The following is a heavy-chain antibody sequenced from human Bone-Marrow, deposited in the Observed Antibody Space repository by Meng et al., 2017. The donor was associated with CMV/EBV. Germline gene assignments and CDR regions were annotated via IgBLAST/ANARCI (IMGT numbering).Heavy chain of an antibody. Sequence: GESLKISCAASGFNFSNYFMHWVRQAPGKGLEWVGIISYDGTNENYADSVKGRFTISRDNSKNTLYLRMSSLREEDTAVYYCARDVYDFLSGYGVSINYFDYWGQGTRVTVSS. CDR1: GFNFSNYF. CDR2: ISYDGTNE. D-gene: IGHD3-3*01. J-gene: IGHJ4*02. V-gene: IGHV3-30-3*01. CDR3: ARDVYDFLSGYGVSINYFDY.